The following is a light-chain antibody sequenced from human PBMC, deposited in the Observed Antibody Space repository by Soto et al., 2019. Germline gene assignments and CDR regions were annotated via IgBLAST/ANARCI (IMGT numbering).Light chain of an antibody. V-gene: IGKV1-27*01. CDR2: AVS. CDR3: QEYKSALGKYT. Sequence: DIQMTQSPSSLSASVGDRVTITCRASQGITNYFAWYQQKPGKVPKLLIYAVSTLHSGVPSRFSGSGFGTDFTLTISSLQPEDVATYYCQEYKSALGKYTFGQGTKLEIK. CDR1: QGITNY. J-gene: IGKJ2*01.